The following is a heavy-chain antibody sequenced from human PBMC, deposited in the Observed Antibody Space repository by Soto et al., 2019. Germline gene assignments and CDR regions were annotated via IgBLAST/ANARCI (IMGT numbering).Heavy chain of an antibody. Sequence: QVQLVQSGAEVKKPGASVKVSCKASGYTFTSYDINWVRQATGHGLEWMGWMNPNSGNTGYAHKFQGRVTMTRTTSISTAYLELSSLRSEDTAVYYCARTLYGDNVDYWGQGTLVPVSS. CDR2: MNPNSGNT. CDR3: ARTLYGDNVDY. J-gene: IGHJ4*02. V-gene: IGHV1-8*01. D-gene: IGHD4-17*01. CDR1: GYTFTSYD.